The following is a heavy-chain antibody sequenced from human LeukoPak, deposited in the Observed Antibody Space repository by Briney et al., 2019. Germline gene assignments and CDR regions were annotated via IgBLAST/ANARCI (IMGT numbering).Heavy chain of an antibody. CDR1: GGSFSGYY. CDR3: ARGGPRRVRGSGSVVGYYYYMDV. J-gene: IGHJ6*03. CDR2: INHSGST. V-gene: IGHV4-34*01. D-gene: IGHD3-10*01. Sequence: SETLSLTCAVYGGSFSGYYWSWIRQPPGKGLEWIGEINHSGSTNYNPFLKSRVTISVDTSKNQFSLKLSSVTAADTAVYYCARGGPRRVRGSGSVVGYYYYMDVWGKGTTVTVSS.